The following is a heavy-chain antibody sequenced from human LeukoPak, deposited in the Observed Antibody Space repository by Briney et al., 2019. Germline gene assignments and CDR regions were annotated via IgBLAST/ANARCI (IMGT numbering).Heavy chain of an antibody. CDR3: VKVSGSFYGHFDY. J-gene: IGHJ4*02. V-gene: IGHV3-64D*09. CDR2: ISSNGGST. CDR1: GFTFGSYA. D-gene: IGHD1-26*01. Sequence: PGGSLRLSCSASGFTFGSYAMHWVRQAPGKGLEYVSAISSNGGSTYYADSVKGRFTISRDSSKNTLYLQMSSLRAEDTAVYYCVKVSGSFYGHFDYWGQGTLVTVSS.